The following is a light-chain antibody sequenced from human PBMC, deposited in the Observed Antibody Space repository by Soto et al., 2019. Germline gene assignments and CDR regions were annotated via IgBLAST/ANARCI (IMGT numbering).Light chain of an antibody. Sequence: EIVMTQSPATLSVSPGERATLSCRASQSVSSNLAWYQQKPGQAPRLLIYGASTRATGIPARFSGSGSGTEFTLTISSLQSEDFAVYYCQQYNNWRYTFGQGT. V-gene: IGKV3-15*01. CDR2: GAS. CDR3: QQYNNWRYT. CDR1: QSVSSN. J-gene: IGKJ2*01.